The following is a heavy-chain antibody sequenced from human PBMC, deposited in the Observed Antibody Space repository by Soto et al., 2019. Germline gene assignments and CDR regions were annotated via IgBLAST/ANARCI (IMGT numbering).Heavy chain of an antibody. J-gene: IGHJ4*02. CDR3: ARTKCSGGSCYSWSLDY. CDR1: GGSITTGGYY. D-gene: IGHD2-15*01. CDR2: RYYSEST. V-gene: IGHV4-31*03. Sequence: SETLSLTCTVSGGSITTGGYYWSWIRQLPXKGLEWIGHRYYSESTYYNPSLKSRVSISLDTSKNQFSLKLSFVTAADTAMYSCARTKCSGGSCYSWSLDYWGQGTQVTVSS.